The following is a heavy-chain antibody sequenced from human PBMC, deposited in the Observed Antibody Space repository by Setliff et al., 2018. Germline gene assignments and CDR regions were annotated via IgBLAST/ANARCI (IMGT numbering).Heavy chain of an antibody. J-gene: IGHJ6*03. CDR2: ISSSGSTI. CDR3: ARNPSPETNGWDGGYYYYFYMDV. Sequence: PGGSLRLSCAASGFTFSSYEMNWVRQAPGKGLEWVSYISSSGSTIYYADSVKGRFTISRDIAKNSLYLQMNSLRADDTAVYYCARNPSPETNGWDGGYYYYFYMDVWGKGTTVTVSS. CDR1: GFTFSSYE. V-gene: IGHV3-48*03. D-gene: IGHD6-19*01.